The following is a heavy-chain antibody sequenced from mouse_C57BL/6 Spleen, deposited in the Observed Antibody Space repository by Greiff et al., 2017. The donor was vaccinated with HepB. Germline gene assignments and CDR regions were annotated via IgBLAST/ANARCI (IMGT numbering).Heavy chain of an antibody. CDR2: IYPGDGDT. V-gene: IGHV1-82*01. Sequence: VQLQQSGPELVKPGASVKISCKASGYAFSSSWMNWVKQRPGKGLEWIGRIYPGDGDTNYNGKFKGKATLTAEKSSSTAYMQLSSLTSEDSAVYFCARYDGSGYGDFDYWGQGTTLTVSS. D-gene: IGHD1-1*01. CDR3: ARYDGSGYGDFDY. J-gene: IGHJ2*01. CDR1: GYAFSSSW.